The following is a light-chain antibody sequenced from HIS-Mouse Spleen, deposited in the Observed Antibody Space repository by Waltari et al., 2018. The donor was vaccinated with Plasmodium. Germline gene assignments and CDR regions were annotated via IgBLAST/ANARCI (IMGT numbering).Light chain of an antibody. V-gene: IGKV3-15*01. Sequence: EIVLTQSPATLSVSTGERTTLSCRASQSVSSNLTWYKQKPGQAPRPLIYVASTRATGIPARFSGSGSGTEFTLTISSLQSEDFAVYYCQQYNNWPWTFGQGTKVEIK. CDR1: QSVSSN. CDR2: VAS. CDR3: QQYNNWPWT. J-gene: IGKJ1*01.